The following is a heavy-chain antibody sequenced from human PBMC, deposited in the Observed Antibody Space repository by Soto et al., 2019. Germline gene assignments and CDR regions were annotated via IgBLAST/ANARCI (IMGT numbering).Heavy chain of an antibody. CDR1: GFTFRSYD. Sequence: PGGSLRLSCTASGFTFRSYDMHWVRQALGKGLEWVALISYDGSKKYYADSVKGRFTISRDNSKNTLYLQMSSPRGDDTAIYYCASRIAVTAIDYWGQGALVTVSS. D-gene: IGHD6-19*01. V-gene: IGHV3-30*03. CDR3: ASRIAVTAIDY. J-gene: IGHJ4*02. CDR2: ISYDGSKK.